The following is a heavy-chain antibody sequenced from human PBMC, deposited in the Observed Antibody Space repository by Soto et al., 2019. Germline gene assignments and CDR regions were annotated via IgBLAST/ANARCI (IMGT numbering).Heavy chain of an antibody. Sequence: TLYLTSTVSGGSIKSGGFYWSWIRQHPGKGLEWIGYIYFTGTTYYNPSLKSRLTISLDTSKNHFSLRLSSVTVADTAVYYCARLYVIPAVFPTGYFDCWGQGALVTVSS. CDR1: GGSIKSGGFY. J-gene: IGHJ4*02. D-gene: IGHD2-2*01. CDR2: IYFTGTT. CDR3: ARLYVIPAVFPTGYFDC. V-gene: IGHV4-31*03.